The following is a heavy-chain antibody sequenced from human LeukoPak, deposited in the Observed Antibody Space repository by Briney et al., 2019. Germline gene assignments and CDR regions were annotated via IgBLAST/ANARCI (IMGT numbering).Heavy chain of an antibody. CDR1: GFIFSSFG. D-gene: IGHD3-22*01. Sequence: GGSLRLSCSASGFIFSSFGWHWVRQAPGKGLEYVSAISSNGGRTYYADTVKGRFTISRDNSKNTLYLQMSSLRAEDTAVYYCVKDRAHDSSSYYGYGYWGQGTLVTVSS. CDR2: ISSNGGRT. J-gene: IGHJ4*02. V-gene: IGHV3-64D*09. CDR3: VKDRAHDSSSYYGYGY.